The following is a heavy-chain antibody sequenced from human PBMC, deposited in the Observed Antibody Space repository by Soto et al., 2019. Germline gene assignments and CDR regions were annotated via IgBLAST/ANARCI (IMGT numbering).Heavy chain of an antibody. Sequence: EVQLLESGGGLIQPGGSLRLSCAASGFDFKNFAMNWVRQAPGKGLEWVSSVTGSGRITNYADSVKGRFTISRDNSKNTLYLQMSGLRVEDTALYYCANDPTSGCTPLDDGFDIWGQGTRVTV. CDR1: GFDFKNFA. CDR2: VTGSGRIT. D-gene: IGHD6-19*01. J-gene: IGHJ3*02. V-gene: IGHV3-23*01. CDR3: ANDPTSGCTPLDDGFDI.